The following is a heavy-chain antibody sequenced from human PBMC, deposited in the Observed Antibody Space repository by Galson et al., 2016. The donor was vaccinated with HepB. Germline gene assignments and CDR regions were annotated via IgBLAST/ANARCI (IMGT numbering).Heavy chain of an antibody. D-gene: IGHD3-10*01. J-gene: IGHJ4*02. CDR3: AGGYYGSGSYYAY. CDR1: GFTFSSYA. V-gene: IGHV3-23*01. Sequence: SLRLSCAASGFTFSSYAMSWVRQAPGKGLEWVSVISNSGGSTYYADSVKGRFTISRDNSKNTLYLQMNSLRAEDTAVYYRAGGYYGSGSYYAYWGQGTLVTVSS. CDR2: ISNSGGST.